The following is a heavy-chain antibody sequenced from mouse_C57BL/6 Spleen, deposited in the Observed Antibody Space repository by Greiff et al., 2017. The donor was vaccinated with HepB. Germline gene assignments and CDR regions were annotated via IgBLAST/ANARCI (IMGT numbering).Heavy chain of an antibody. D-gene: IGHD2-5*01. CDR1: GYTFTSYW. CDR3: ARGYSNYGAMDY. V-gene: IGHV1-61*01. CDR2: IYPSDSET. J-gene: IGHJ4*01. Sequence: QVQLQQPGAELVRPGSSVKLSCKASGYTFTSYWMDWVKQRPGQGLEWIGNIYPSDSETHYNQKFKDKATLTVDKSSSTAYMQLSSLTSEDSAVYYCARGYSNYGAMDYRGQGTSVTVSS.